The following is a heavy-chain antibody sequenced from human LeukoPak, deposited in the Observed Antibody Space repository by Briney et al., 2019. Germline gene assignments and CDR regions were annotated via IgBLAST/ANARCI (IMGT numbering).Heavy chain of an antibody. CDR2: FYETDKT. J-gene: IGHJ4*02. V-gene: IGHV3-23*01. Sequence: GGSLRLSRAASGFTFSIYAMTWVRQAPGKGLEWVSTFYETDKTDYADSVKGRFTISRDTSKNMLYLQMNSLRAEDTAIYYCAKRGAGSGGLHFWGQGTLVTVSS. D-gene: IGHD6-19*01. CDR1: GFTFSIYA. CDR3: AKRGAGSGGLHF.